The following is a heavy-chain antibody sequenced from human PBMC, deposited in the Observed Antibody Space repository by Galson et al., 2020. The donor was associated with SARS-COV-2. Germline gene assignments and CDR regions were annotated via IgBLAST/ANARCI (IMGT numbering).Heavy chain of an antibody. Sequence: ASVTVSCKVSGYTLTELSMHWVRQAPGKGLEWMGGFDPEDGETIYAQKFQGRVTMTEDTSTDTAYMELSSLRSEDTAVYYCATHFAVVVAATLDDWGQGTLVTVSS. CDR2: FDPEDGET. J-gene: IGHJ4*02. V-gene: IGHV1-24*01. CDR1: GYTLTELS. CDR3: ATHFAVVVAATLDD. D-gene: IGHD2-15*01.